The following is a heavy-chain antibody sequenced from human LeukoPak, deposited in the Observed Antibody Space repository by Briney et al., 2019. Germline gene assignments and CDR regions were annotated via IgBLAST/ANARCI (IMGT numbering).Heavy chain of an antibody. V-gene: IGHV3-23*01. CDR3: ANEIRPNDY. D-gene: IGHD4-17*01. J-gene: IGHJ4*02. Sequence: GGSLRLSCTASAFAFSNHAMSWVRQAPGKGLEWVSSISISGGTTYYTDSVRGRFTISRENSKSTLYLQMNNLRADDTAVYYCANEIRPNDYWGQGTLVTVSS. CDR2: ISISGGTT. CDR1: AFAFSNHA.